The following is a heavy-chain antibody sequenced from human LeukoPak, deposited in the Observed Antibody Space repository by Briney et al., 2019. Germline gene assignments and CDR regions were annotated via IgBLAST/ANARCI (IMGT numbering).Heavy chain of an antibody. CDR2: IWYDGSDK. J-gene: IGHJ4*02. CDR3: ARDGPGGLLLDY. D-gene: IGHD2-15*01. V-gene: IGHV3-33*01. CDR1: GFTFSNYG. Sequence: QPGRSLRLSCAASGFTFSNYGMHWVRQAPGKGLEWVAVIWYDGSDKYYADSVKGRFTISRDNSKNTLFVQMNSLRAEDTAVYYCARDGPGGLLLDYWGQGTLVTVSS.